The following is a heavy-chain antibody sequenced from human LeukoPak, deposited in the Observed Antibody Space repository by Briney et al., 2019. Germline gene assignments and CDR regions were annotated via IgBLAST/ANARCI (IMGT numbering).Heavy chain of an antibody. V-gene: IGHV1-69*05. J-gene: IGHJ5*02. CDR3: AREEPGITAAGSKGGSWFDP. CDR1: GGTFSSYA. CDR2: IIPIFGTA. D-gene: IGHD6-13*01. Sequence: SVKVSCKASGGTFSSYAISWVRQAPGQGLEWMGGIIPIFGTANYAQKFQGRVTITTDESTSTAYMELSSLRSEDTAVYYCAREEPGITAAGSKGGSWFDPWGQGTLVTVSS.